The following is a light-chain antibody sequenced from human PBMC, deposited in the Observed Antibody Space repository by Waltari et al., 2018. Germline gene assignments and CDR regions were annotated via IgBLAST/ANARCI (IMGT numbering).Light chain of an antibody. V-gene: IGKV1-27*01. CDR2: ASS. CDR3: QQYRDYPLT. J-gene: IGKJ4*01. Sequence: DIQMTQSPSSLSASVGDRLTITCRASRDISNSLAWYQQVAGKVPKLLISASSTLQSGVPSRFSGSGSGSDFTLTINNLQPEDFATYYCQQYRDYPLTFGGGTNLEIK. CDR1: RDISNS.